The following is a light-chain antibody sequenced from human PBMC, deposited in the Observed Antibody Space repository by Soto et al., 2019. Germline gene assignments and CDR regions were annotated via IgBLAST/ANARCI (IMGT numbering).Light chain of an antibody. CDR2: EVR. CDR1: SSDVGGCYD. Sequence: QSALTKPAEAYECAGQPLTISCVGPSSDVGGCYDVSWYQQHPGKAPKLMIYEVRKRPSGVTDRFSGSKSGNTASLTVSGLQAEDEADYYCSSYAGNNNYVFGTGTKVTVL. V-gene: IGLV2-8*01. J-gene: IGLJ1*01. CDR3: SSYAGNNNYV.